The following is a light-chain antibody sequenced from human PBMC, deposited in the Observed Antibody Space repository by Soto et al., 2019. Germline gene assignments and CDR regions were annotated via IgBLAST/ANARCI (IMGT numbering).Light chain of an antibody. Sequence: QYVLTQPASVSGSPGQSITISCTGTSSDVGGYNYVSWYQQHPGKAPKLMIYDVSNRPSGVSNRFSGSKSGNTASLTISGLQDEDEADYYCSSYTSSSLYVFGSGTKLTVL. CDR3: SSYTSSSLYV. CDR2: DVS. CDR1: SSDVGGYNY. V-gene: IGLV2-14*01. J-gene: IGLJ1*01.